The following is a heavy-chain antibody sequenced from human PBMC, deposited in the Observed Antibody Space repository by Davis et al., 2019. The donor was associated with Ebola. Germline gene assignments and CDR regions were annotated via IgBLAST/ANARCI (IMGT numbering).Heavy chain of an antibody. CDR1: GYTFTGYY. CDR3: ARGGVLGLLWFGEFDY. D-gene: IGHD3-10*01. V-gene: IGHV1-2*04. CDR2: INPNSGCT. Sequence: ASVKVSCKASGYTFTGYYMHWVRQAPGQGLEWMGWINPNSGCTNYAQKFQGWVTMTRDKSISTAYMELSRLRSDDTAVYYCARGGVLGLLWFGEFDYWGQGTLVTVSS. J-gene: IGHJ4*02.